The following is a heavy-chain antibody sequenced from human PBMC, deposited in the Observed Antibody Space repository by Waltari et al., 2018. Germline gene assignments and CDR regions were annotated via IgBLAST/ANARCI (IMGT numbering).Heavy chain of an antibody. CDR1: GCSISSSSYY. D-gene: IGHD1-26*01. J-gene: IGHJ4*02. V-gene: IGHV4-39*01. CDR3: ARQYSGSYYDFDY. Sequence: HLQLQESGPGLVKPSETLSLTCTVSGCSISSSSYYWGWLRQPPGKGLEWIGSIYYSGSTYYNPSIKSRVTISVDTSKNQFSLKLSSVTAADTAVYYCARQYSGSYYDFDYWGQGTLVTVSS. CDR2: IYYSGST.